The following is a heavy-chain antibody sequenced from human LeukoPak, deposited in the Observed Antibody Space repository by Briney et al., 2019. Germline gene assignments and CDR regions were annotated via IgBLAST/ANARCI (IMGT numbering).Heavy chain of an antibody. Sequence: SETLSLTCSVSGGSISTYYWSWIRQPPGKGLEWIGYISYSGSTNYNPSLKTRVTISIDTSKNRFSLKLSSVTAADTAGHYCARNGGSWTFASWAQGTLSPSPQ. CDR2: ISYSGST. J-gene: IGHJ4*02. D-gene: IGHD6-13*01. CDR1: GGSISTYY. V-gene: IGHV4-59*08. CDR3: ARNGGSWTFAS.